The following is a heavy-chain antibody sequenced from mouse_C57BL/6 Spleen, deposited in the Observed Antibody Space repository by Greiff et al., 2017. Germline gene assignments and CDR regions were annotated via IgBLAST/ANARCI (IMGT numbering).Heavy chain of an antibody. CDR3: ARSCTTVVEGDD. J-gene: IGHJ2*01. CDR2: IDPSDSYT. D-gene: IGHD1-1*01. Sequence: QVQLQQPGAELVMPGASVKLSCKASGYTFTSYWMHWVKQRPGQGLEWIGEIDPSDSYTNYTQKFKGKSTLTVDTSSSTAYMQLSSLTSEDSAVYYCARSCTTVVEGDDWGQGTTLTVAS. V-gene: IGHV1-69*01. CDR1: GYTFTSYW.